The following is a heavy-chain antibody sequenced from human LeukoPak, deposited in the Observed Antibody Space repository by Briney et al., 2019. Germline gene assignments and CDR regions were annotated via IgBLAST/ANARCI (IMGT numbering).Heavy chain of an antibody. J-gene: IGHJ3*02. V-gene: IGHV3-33*05. CDR3: ARGDHSSGWYDAFDI. D-gene: IGHD6-19*01. CDR2: ISYDGANK. CDR1: GFPFSSYG. Sequence: GRSLRLSCAASGFPFSSYGMHWVRQAPGKGLEWVSFISYDGANKYYADSVKGRFTISRDNSKNTLYLQMNSLRAEDTAVYYCARGDHSSGWYDAFDIWGQGTMVTVSS.